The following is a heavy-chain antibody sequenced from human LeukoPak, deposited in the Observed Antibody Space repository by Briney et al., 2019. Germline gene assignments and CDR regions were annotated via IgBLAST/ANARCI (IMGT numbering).Heavy chain of an antibody. D-gene: IGHD6-13*01. CDR1: GYTFTGYY. V-gene: IGHV1-2*02. CDR2: INPNSGGT. CDR3: ARDKGIAAVNEFDY. Sequence: ASVKVSCKASGYTFTGYYMHWVRQAPGQGLEWMGWINPNSGGTNYAQKFQGRVTMTRDTSISTAYMELSRLRSDDTAVYYCARDKGIAAVNEFDYWGQGTLVTVSS. J-gene: IGHJ4*02.